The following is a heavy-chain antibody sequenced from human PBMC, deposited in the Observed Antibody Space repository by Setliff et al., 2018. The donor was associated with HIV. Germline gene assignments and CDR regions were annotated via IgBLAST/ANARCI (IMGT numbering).Heavy chain of an antibody. CDR1: GVSFSGYY. J-gene: IGHJ6*02. CDR2: INHRGIT. Sequence: SETLSLTCAVYGVSFSGYYWSWIRQPPGKGLEWIGEINHRGITNYSPSLKSRVTISVDTSKNQFSLKLRSVTAADTAVYYCARVVWMAAAGTIDYYYYGMDIWGQGTTITVSS. CDR3: ARVVWMAAAGTIDYYYYGMDI. V-gene: IGHV4-34*01. D-gene: IGHD6-13*01.